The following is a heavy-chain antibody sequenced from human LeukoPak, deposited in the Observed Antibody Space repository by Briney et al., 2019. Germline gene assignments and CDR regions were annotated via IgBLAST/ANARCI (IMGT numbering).Heavy chain of an antibody. CDR3: ARGGSSSLDY. D-gene: IGHD6-13*01. V-gene: IGHV4-30-4*01. CDR1: GGSISSGDYY. CDR2: IYYSGST. Sequence: SETLSLTCTVSGGSISSGDYYWSWIRQPPGKGLEWIGYIYYSGSTYYNPSLKSRVTISVDTSKNQFSLKLSSVTAADTAIYYCARGGSSSLDYWGQGTLVTVSS. J-gene: IGHJ4*02.